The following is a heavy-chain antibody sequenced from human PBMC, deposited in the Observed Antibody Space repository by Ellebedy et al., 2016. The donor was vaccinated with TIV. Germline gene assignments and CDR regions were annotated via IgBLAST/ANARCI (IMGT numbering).Heavy chain of an antibody. CDR2: IWYDGSKK. Sequence: GESLKISCEASGFTFSTFGMHWVHQAPGKGLEWVALIWYDGSKKDYVDSVKGRFTISRDNSRNTLFLQMNSLRVEDTAVYYCARVRFSGYDYFENWGQGTLVTVSS. D-gene: IGHD5-12*01. CDR3: ARVRFSGYDYFEN. J-gene: IGHJ4*02. CDR1: GFTFSTFG. V-gene: IGHV3-33*08.